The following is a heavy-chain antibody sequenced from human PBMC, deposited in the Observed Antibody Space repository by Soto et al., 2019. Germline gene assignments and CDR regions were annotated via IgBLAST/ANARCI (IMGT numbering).Heavy chain of an antibody. V-gene: IGHV4-30-2*01. Sequence: PSETLSLTGPVAGGSISSGDYSWSLIRQPPGKGLEWIGYIYHSGSTYYNPSLKSRVTISVDRSKNQFSLKLSYVTAADTAVYYCATGPYYYEGGYYFDYWGQGTLVTVSS. D-gene: IGHD3-22*01. CDR2: IYHSGST. CDR3: ATGPYYYEGGYYFDY. CDR1: GGSISSGDYS. J-gene: IGHJ4*02.